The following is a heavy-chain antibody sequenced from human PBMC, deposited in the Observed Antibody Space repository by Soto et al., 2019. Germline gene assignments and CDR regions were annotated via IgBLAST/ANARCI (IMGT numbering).Heavy chain of an antibody. CDR3: ARESSSKVTTGGGGSAKDY. CDR2: ISYDGTNR. J-gene: IGHJ4*02. CDR1: GLTFSNYA. Sequence: QVHLVESGGGVVQPGRSLRLSCAASGLTFSNYAMHWVRQAPGKGLEWVAFISYDGTNRCYPDSVKGRFTISRDNSKNTLYLQMNSLKTEDTAVYYCARESSSKVTTGGGGSAKDYWGQGTLVTVSS. D-gene: IGHD4-17*01. V-gene: IGHV3-30-3*01.